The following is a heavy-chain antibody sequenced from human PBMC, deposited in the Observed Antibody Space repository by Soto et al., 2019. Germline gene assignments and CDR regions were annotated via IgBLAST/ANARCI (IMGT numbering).Heavy chain of an antibody. Sequence: RSLTCSVACGSISSADYYWSWVRQHPGKGLEWFGYIFYSGSTHYNPSLRSRVTISVDTSKNQFSLKLSSVTAADTAVYFCARALRGYSYGLVPAQRYYFDYWGQGTLVTVSS. CDR2: IFYSGST. V-gene: IGHV4-31*03. CDR1: CGSISSADYY. J-gene: IGHJ4*02. D-gene: IGHD5-18*01. CDR3: ARALRGYSYGLVPAQRYYFDY.